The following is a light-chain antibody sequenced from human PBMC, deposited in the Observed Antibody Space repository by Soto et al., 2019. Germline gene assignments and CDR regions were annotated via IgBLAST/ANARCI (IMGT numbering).Light chain of an antibody. CDR1: HSLLHSNGFNY. CDR2: LGS. Sequence: IVMSQSPLSLTVTPGQSASISCRSSHSLLHSNGFNYLDWYLQKPGQPPHLLIYLGSYRASGVPDRFRGSGSGTEFTLSITRVEAEDVGVFYCMQALEAPPTFGQGTK. J-gene: IGKJ2*01. CDR3: MQALEAPPT. V-gene: IGKV2-28*01.